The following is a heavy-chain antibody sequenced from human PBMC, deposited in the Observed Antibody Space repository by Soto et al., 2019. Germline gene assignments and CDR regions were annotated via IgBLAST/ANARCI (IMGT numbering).Heavy chain of an antibody. CDR2: INSDGSST. CDR3: AREWERHDAFDI. V-gene: IGHV3-74*01. J-gene: IGHJ3*02. D-gene: IGHD1-26*01. CDR1: GFTFSSYW. Sequence: EVQLVESGGGLVQPGGSLRLSCAASGFTFSSYWMHWVRQAPGKGLVWVSRINSDGSSTSYADSVKGRFTISRDNAKNTLYLQMNSLRAEDTAVYYCAREWERHDAFDIWGQGTMVTVSS.